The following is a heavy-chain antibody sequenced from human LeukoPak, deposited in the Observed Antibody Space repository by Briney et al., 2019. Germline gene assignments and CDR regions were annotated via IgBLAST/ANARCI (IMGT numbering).Heavy chain of an antibody. CDR1: AGSISSDSYY. D-gene: IGHD3-10*01. V-gene: IGHV4-39*01. J-gene: IGHJ4*02. Sequence: SETLSLTCTVSAGSISSDSYYWGWIRQPPGKGLEWIGTIYYSGNTYYNPSLKSRVTISVDTSKNQFSLKLSSVTAADTAVYYCARRLHARLLWFGTGGGYFDYWGQGTLVTVSS. CDR3: ARRLHARLLWFGTGGGYFDY. CDR2: IYYSGNT.